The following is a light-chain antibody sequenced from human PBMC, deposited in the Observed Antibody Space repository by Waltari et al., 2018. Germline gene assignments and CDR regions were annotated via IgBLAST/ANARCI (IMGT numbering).Light chain of an antibody. CDR1: QSVGSY. J-gene: IGKJ4*01. CDR3: QQRSNWPLT. V-gene: IGKV3-11*01. Sequence: IVLTHSPATLSFSPGERAALSCRASQSVGSYLDWYQQKPGQVPRLLIYDASNRATGIPARFSGSGSGTDFTLTISSLEPEDFAVYYCQQRSNWPLTFGGGTTVEIK. CDR2: DAS.